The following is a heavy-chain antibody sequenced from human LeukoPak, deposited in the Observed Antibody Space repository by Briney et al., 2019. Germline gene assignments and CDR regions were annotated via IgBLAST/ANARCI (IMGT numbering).Heavy chain of an antibody. J-gene: IGHJ6*03. D-gene: IGHD3-3*01. CDR3: ARIRITIFGPEIYYYYMDV. CDR2: IYYSGST. Sequence: PSETLSLTCTVSGGSISSSSYYWGWIRQPPGKGLEWIGSIYYSGSTYYNPSLKSRVTISVDTSKNQFSLKLSSVTAADTAVYYCARIRITIFGPEIYYYYMDVWGKGTTVTVSS. V-gene: IGHV4-39*01. CDR1: GGSISSSSYY.